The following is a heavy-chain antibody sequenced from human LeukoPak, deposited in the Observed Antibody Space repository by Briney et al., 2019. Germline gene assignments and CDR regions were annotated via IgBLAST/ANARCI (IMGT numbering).Heavy chain of an antibody. D-gene: IGHD3-22*01. CDR2: INHSGST. CDR1: GGSISSGASD. Sequence: SETLSLTCTVSGGSISSGASDWGWIRQHPKRGLEWVGYINHSGSTYYNPSLGSRVTMSVDTSKNQFSLTLSSVTAADSAVYYCARAARQAFTMIVVPFFYFDLWGRGTLVTVSS. CDR3: ARAARQAFTMIVVPFFYFDL. V-gene: IGHV4-31*03. J-gene: IGHJ2*01.